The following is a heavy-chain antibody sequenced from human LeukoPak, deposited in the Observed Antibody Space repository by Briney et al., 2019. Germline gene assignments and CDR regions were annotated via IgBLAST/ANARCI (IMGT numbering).Heavy chain of an antibody. V-gene: IGHV4-59*08. CDR2: IYNSGST. D-gene: IGHD3-16*01. Sequence: PSETLSLTCTVSGGSISSYYWNWIRQPPGKGLEWIGYIYNSGSTNNNPSLKSRVTISVDTSKNQFSLKLSSVTAADTAVYYCARGLWGGIPNDYWGQGTLVTVSS. J-gene: IGHJ4*02. CDR1: GGSISSYY. CDR3: ARGLWGGIPNDY.